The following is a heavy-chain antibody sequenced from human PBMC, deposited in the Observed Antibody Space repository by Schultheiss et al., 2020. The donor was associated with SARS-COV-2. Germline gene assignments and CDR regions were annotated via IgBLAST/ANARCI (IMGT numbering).Heavy chain of an antibody. V-gene: IGHV4-39*07. J-gene: IGHJ5*02. CDR1: GGSISSSSYY. CDR3: ARFRGYSYGFDWFDP. CDR2: IYHSGST. D-gene: IGHD5-18*01. Sequence: SETLSLTCTVSGGSISSSSYYWGWIRQPPGKGLEWIGSIYHSGSTNYNPSLKSRVTISVDTSKNQFSLKLSSVTAADTAVYYCARFRGYSYGFDWFDPWGQGTLVTVSS.